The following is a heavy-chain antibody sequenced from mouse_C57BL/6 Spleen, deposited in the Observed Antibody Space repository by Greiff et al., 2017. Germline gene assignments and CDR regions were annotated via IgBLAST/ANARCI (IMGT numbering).Heavy chain of an antibody. CDR3: ARFEGWLLGS. Sequence: VQLQQSGAELARPGASVKMSCKASGYTFTSYTMHWVKQRPGQGLEWIGYINPSSGYTKYNQKFKDKATLTAEKSSSTAYMQLSSLTSEDSAVYYCARFEGWLLGSWGPGTPLSVSS. CDR2: INPSSGYT. D-gene: IGHD2-3*01. J-gene: IGHJ2*01. V-gene: IGHV1-4*01. CDR1: GYTFTSYT.